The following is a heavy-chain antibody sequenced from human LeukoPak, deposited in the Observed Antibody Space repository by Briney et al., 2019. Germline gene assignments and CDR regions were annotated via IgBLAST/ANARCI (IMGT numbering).Heavy chain of an antibody. CDR3: AREYYGSTNWFDP. CDR1: GGSISSGGYY. D-gene: IGHD2/OR15-2a*01. CDR2: IYYSGST. Sequence: SETLSLTCTVSGGSISSGGYYWSWIRQPPGKGLEWIGHIYYSGSTYYNPSLKSRVTISVDTSKNQFSLKLSSVTAADTAVYYCAREYYGSTNWFDPWGQGTLVTVSS. J-gene: IGHJ5*02. V-gene: IGHV4-31*03.